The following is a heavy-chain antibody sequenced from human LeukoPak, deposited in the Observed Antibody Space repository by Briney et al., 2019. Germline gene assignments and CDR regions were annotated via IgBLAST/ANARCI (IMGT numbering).Heavy chain of an antibody. CDR2: INPIGGST. CDR1: GYTFTSYY. J-gene: IGHJ4*02. Sequence: GGSVTVSCKASGYTFTSYYMHWVRQAPGQGVEWMGLINPIGGSTSYAQKFQGRVTITRDMSTSTVYMELSSLRSEDTAVYYCAREQQLSPYFDYWGQGTLVTVSS. D-gene: IGHD6-13*01. V-gene: IGHV1-46*01. CDR3: AREQQLSPYFDY.